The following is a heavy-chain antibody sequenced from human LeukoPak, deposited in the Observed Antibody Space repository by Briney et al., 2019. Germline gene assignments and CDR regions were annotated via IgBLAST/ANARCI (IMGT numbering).Heavy chain of an antibody. Sequence: ASLNVSFKPSGYTFTHYGISWVRQTPGQGLEWMGCVNPYNGDTNYSKKVQGRVTMTTDTSTSTTYMELRSLRSDDTAVYYCAREGLFDYWGQGTLVTVSS. V-gene: IGHV1-18*01. CDR3: AREGLFDY. J-gene: IGHJ4*02. CDR2: VNPYNGDT. CDR1: GYTFTHYG.